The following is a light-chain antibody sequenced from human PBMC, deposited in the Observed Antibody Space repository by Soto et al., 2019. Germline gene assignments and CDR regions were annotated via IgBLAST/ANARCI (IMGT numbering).Light chain of an antibody. V-gene: IGKV1-5*03. CDR2: EAS. CDR1: QSISTW. CDR3: QEYTADPRT. J-gene: IGKJ1*01. Sequence: DIQMTQSPSTLSTSVGDRVTITCRASQSISTWLAWYQQKPGKAPKLLTYEASTLESGVPSRFSGSGSGTDFTLTISSLQADDFATYYCQEYTADPRTFGQGTKVDIK.